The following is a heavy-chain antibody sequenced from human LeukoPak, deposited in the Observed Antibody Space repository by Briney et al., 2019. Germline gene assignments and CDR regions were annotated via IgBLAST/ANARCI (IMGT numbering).Heavy chain of an antibody. CDR1: GGTFSSYA. D-gene: IGHD6-19*01. J-gene: IGHJ5*02. CDR3: ARVENSSGWYGSIDYWFDH. V-gene: IGHV1-69*04. Sequence: ASVKGSCKASGGTFSSYAISWVRQAPGQGLEWMGRIIPILGIANYAQKFQGRVTITADKSTSTAYMELSSLRSEDTAVYYCARVENSSGWYGSIDYWFDHWGQGTLVTVSS. CDR2: IIPILGIA.